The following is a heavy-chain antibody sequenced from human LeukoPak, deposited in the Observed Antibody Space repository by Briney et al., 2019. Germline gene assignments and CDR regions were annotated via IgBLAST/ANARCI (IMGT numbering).Heavy chain of an antibody. J-gene: IGHJ4*02. Sequence: GESLKISCKGSGYSFTSYWIGWLRQMPGKGLEWMGIIYPGDSDTRYSPSFQGQVTISADKSISTAYLQWSSLKASDTAMYYCARSSGSYYPGNYFDYWGQGTLVTVSS. D-gene: IGHD1-26*01. V-gene: IGHV5-51*01. CDR1: GYSFTSYW. CDR2: IYPGDSDT. CDR3: ARSSGSYYPGNYFDY.